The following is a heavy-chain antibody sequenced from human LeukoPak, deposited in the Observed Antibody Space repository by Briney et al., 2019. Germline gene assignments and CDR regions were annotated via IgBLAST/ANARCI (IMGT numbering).Heavy chain of an antibody. Sequence: SETLSLTCTVSGGSISSYYWSWIRQPAGKGLEWIGRIYTSGSTNYNPSLKSRVTMSVDTSKNQFSLKLSSVTAADTAVYYCARDITMWSNYDPHANYYYYYGMDVWGQGTTVTVSS. CDR1: GGSISSYY. J-gene: IGHJ6*02. CDR2: IYTSGST. D-gene: IGHD3-3*01. CDR3: ARDITMWSNYDPHANYYYYYGMDV. V-gene: IGHV4-4*07.